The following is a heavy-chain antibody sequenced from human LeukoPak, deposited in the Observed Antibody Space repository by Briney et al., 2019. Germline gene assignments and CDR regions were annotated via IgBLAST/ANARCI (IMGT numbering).Heavy chain of an antibody. Sequence: SVKVSCQASGGTFSSYAISWVRQAPGQGLEWMGGIIPIFGTANYAQKFQGRLTITADKSTSTAYMELSRLRSDDTAVYYCASIFGDYYGSGSYYYWGQGTLVTVSS. CDR3: ASIFGDYYGSGSYYY. D-gene: IGHD3-10*01. CDR2: IIPIFGTA. V-gene: IGHV1-69*06. CDR1: GGTFSSYA. J-gene: IGHJ4*02.